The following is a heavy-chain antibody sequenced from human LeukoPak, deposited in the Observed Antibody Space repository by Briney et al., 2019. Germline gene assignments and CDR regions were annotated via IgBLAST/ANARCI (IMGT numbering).Heavy chain of an antibody. J-gene: IGHJ6*02. CDR3: ARAGYGDYDSYYYGMDV. CDR2: INPNSGGT. V-gene: IGHV1-2*02. D-gene: IGHD4-17*01. CDR1: GYTFTSYG. Sequence: ASVKVSCRASGYTFTSYGISWVRQAPGQGLEWMGWINPNSGGTNYAQKFQGRVTMTRDTSISTAYMELSRLRSDDTAVYYCARAGYGDYDSYYYGMDVWGQGTTVTVSS.